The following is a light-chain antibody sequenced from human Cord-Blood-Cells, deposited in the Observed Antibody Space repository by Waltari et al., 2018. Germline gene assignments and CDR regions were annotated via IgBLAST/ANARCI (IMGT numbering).Light chain of an antibody. CDR3: QQYDNLPLT. Sequence: DIQITQSPSYLSASVGDRVTITCQASQDISNYLNWYQQKAGKAPRLLIYDASNLETGVPSRFSGSGSGTDFTFTISSLQPEDIATYYCQQYDNLPLTFGGGTKVEIK. CDR2: DAS. CDR1: QDISNY. V-gene: IGKV1-33*01. J-gene: IGKJ4*01.